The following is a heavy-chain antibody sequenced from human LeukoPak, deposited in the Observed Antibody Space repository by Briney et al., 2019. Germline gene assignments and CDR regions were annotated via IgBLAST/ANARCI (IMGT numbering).Heavy chain of an antibody. CDR3: ARYRQGAVAGSFDY. V-gene: IGHV1-18*01. J-gene: IGHJ4*02. Sequence: ASVKVSCKASGYTFTSYGISWVRQAPAHGLERVGWISAYNGNTNYAQKLQGRVTMTTDTSTNTANMELSSQRCYDTAVYYSARYRQGAVAGSFDYWGQGTLVTVSS. CDR2: ISAYNGNT. D-gene: IGHD1-26*01. CDR1: GYTFTSYG.